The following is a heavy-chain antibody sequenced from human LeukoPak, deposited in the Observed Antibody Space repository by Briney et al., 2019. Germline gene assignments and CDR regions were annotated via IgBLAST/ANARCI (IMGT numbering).Heavy chain of an antibody. CDR3: ARVGLWFGEWLSGMDV. CDR2: IIPILGIA. J-gene: IGHJ6*02. CDR1: GGTFSSYA. V-gene: IGHV1-69*04. Sequence: SVKVSCMASGGTFSSYAISWVRQAPGQGLEWMGRIIPILGIANYAQKFQGRVTITADKSTSTAYMELSSLRSEDTAVYYCARVGLWFGEWLSGMDVWGQGTTVTVSS. D-gene: IGHD3-10*01.